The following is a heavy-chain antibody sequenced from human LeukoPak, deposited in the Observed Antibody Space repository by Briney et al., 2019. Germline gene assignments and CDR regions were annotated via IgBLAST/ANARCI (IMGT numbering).Heavy chain of an antibody. D-gene: IGHD6-19*01. CDR1: GFTFSSYA. J-gene: IGHJ4*02. V-gene: IGHV3-23*01. Sequence: GGSLRLSCAASGFTFSSYAMSWVRQAPGKGLEWVSAISGSGGSTYYADSVKGRFTISRDNSKNTVCLQMNSLRVEDTAVYYCARDPSGSGWSLNNWGQGTLVTVSS. CDR3: ARDPSGSGWSLNN. CDR2: ISGSGGST.